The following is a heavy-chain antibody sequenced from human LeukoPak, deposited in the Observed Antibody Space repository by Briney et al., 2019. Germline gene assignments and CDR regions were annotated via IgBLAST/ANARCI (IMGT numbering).Heavy chain of an antibody. CDR2: ISGSDDST. D-gene: IGHD5-24*01. CDR1: GFTFSYYG. V-gene: IGHV3-23*01. CDR3: ARDFRDGYNHYYYYMDV. J-gene: IGHJ6*03. Sequence: GGSLRLSCAASGFTFSYYGMSWVRQAPGKGLEWVSGISGSDDSTYYADSVKGRFTISRDNSKNMLYLQMNSLRAEDTAVYYCARDFRDGYNHYYYYMDVWGKGTTVTISS.